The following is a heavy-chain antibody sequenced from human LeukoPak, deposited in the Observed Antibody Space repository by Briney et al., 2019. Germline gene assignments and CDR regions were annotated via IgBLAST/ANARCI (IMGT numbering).Heavy chain of an antibody. V-gene: IGHV3-7*01. D-gene: IGHD2-8*02. J-gene: IGHJ4*02. CDR3: ARDYWASDY. CDR1: GFTSSTYW. Sequence: PGGSLRLSCAASGFTSSTYWMSWVRQAPGKGLEWVANIKEDGSERYYVDSVKGRFTISRDNARNSLYLQMNSLRAEDTAVYFCARDYWASDYWGQGTLVTVSS. CDR2: IKEDGSER.